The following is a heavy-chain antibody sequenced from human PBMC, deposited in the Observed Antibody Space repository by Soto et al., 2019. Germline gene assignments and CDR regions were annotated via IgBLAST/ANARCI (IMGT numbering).Heavy chain of an antibody. V-gene: IGHV4-39*01. J-gene: IGHJ6*02. Sequence: SETLSLTCTVSGGSISSSSYYWGWIRQPPGKGLEWIGSIYYSGSTYYNPSLKSRVTISVDTSKNQFSLKLSSVTAADTAVYYCARHLRYCSGGSCYAPLYYYAMDVWGQGTTVTVSS. CDR3: ARHLRYCSGGSCYAPLYYYAMDV. CDR1: GGSISSSSYY. CDR2: IYYSGST. D-gene: IGHD2-15*01.